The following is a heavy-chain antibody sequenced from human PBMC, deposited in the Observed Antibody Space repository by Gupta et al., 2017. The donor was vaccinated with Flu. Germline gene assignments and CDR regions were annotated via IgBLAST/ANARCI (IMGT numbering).Heavy chain of an antibody. Sequence: SSYDMHWVRQATGKGLEWVSAIGTAGDTYYPGSVKGRFTISRENAKNSLYLQMNSLRAGDTAVYYCARGLGYSSSWYIFDYWGQGTLVTVSS. CDR3: ARGLGYSSSWYIFDY. J-gene: IGHJ4*02. V-gene: IGHV3-13*01. D-gene: IGHD6-13*01. CDR2: IGTAGDT. CDR1: SSYD.